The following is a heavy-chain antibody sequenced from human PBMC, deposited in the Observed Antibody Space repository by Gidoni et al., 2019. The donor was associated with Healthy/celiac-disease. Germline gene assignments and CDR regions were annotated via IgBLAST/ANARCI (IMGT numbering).Heavy chain of an antibody. Sequence: EVQLVQSGAEVKKPGESLKISCKGSGYSFTSYWRGWVRQMPGKGLDWMGIIYPGDSDTRYSPSFQGQVTISADKSISTAYLQWSSLKASDTAMYYCARRGVIAVAGTDAFDIWGQGTMVTVSS. D-gene: IGHD6-19*01. CDR1: GYSFTSYW. CDR3: ARRGVIAVAGTDAFDI. J-gene: IGHJ3*02. CDR2: IYPGDSDT. V-gene: IGHV5-51*01.